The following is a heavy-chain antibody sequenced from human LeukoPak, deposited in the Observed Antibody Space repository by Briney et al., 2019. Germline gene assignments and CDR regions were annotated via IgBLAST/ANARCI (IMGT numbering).Heavy chain of an antibody. Sequence: GGSLRLSCVASGFTFSSFWMNWVRQPPGKGLEWVANIKQDGSEKYCVDSVKGRFTISRDNAKNSLYLQMNSLRAEDTAVYYCARDRRYSRSWFDPWGQGTLVTVSS. J-gene: IGHJ5*02. CDR3: ARDRRYSRSWFDP. V-gene: IGHV3-7*01. CDR2: IKQDGSEK. CDR1: GFTFSSFW. D-gene: IGHD1-14*01.